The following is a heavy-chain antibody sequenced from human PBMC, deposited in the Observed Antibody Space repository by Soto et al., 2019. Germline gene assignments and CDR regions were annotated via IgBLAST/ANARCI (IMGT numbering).Heavy chain of an antibody. D-gene: IGHD1-26*01. CDR2: INPNSGDT. V-gene: IGHV1-2*04. CDR3: ARDLGSGSYSAPDV. CDR1: GYTFTDYY. J-gene: IGHJ6*02. Sequence: QVQLVQSGAEVKKPGASVKVSCQASGYTFTDYYMFWVRQAPGQGLEWVGWINPNSGDTNYAQRYQGWGTMTRDTSISTAYMELSRLRSDDTAVYYCARDLGSGSYSAPDVWGQGTTVTVSS.